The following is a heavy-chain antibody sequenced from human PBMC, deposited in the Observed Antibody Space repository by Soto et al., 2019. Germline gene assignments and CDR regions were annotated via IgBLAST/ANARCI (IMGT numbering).Heavy chain of an antibody. CDR2: IYYSGST. Sequence: PSETLSLTCTVSGGSISSYYWSWIRQPPGKGLEWIGYIYYSGSTNYNPSLKSRVTISVDTSKNQFSLKLSSVTAADTAVYYCAILGYCSSTSCYAGYNWFDPWGQGTLVTVSS. V-gene: IGHV4-59*01. D-gene: IGHD2-2*01. CDR1: GGSISSYY. J-gene: IGHJ5*02. CDR3: AILGYCSSTSCYAGYNWFDP.